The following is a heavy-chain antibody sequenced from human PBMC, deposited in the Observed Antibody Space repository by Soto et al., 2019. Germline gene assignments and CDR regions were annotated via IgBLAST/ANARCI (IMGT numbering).Heavy chain of an antibody. Sequence: PSETLSLTCTVSGGSISSGGYYWSWIRQHPGKGLEWIGYIYYSGSTYYNPSLKSRVTISVDTSKNQFSLKLSSVTAEDTAVYYCARVSSGWSSYYYGMDVWGQGTTVTVSS. CDR1: GGSISSGGYY. CDR2: IYYSGST. D-gene: IGHD6-19*01. V-gene: IGHV4-31*03. CDR3: ARVSSGWSSYYYGMDV. J-gene: IGHJ6*02.